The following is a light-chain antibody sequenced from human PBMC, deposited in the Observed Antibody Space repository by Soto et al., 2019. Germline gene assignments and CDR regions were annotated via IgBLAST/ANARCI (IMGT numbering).Light chain of an antibody. Sequence: NFMLTQPHSVSASPGKTVIISCTRSSGSIASNYVQWYQQRPGSSPTTVIYEDNQRHSGVPDRFSGSIDSSSNSASLTISGLETEDEADYFCQSYDATNQVFGGGTQLTVL. J-gene: IGLJ3*02. V-gene: IGLV6-57*01. CDR2: EDN. CDR1: SGSIASNY. CDR3: QSYDATNQV.